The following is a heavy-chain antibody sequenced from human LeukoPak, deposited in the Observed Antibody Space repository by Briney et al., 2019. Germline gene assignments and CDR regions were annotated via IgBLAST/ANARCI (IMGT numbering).Heavy chain of an antibody. J-gene: IGHJ4*02. CDR1: GGTFSSYA. CDR2: IIPIFGTA. CDR3: ARARMVRGPPAGY. V-gene: IGHV1-69*13. D-gene: IGHD3-10*01. Sequence: ASVKVSCKASGGTFSSYAISWVRQAPGQGLEWMGGIIPIFGTANYAQKFQGRVTITADESTSTAYMELSSLRSEDTAVYYCARARMVRGPPAGYWGQGTLVTVSS.